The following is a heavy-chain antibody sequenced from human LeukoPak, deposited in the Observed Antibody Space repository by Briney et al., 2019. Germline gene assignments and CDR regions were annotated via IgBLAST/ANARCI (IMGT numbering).Heavy chain of an antibody. CDR2: INHSGST. CDR1: GASFSGNY. J-gene: IGHJ4*02. CDR3: ARGDCSSTTCFHYYFDY. Sequence: PSETPSLTCVVYGASFSGNYWTWVRQPPGKGLEWIGEINHSGSTNYNPSLKSRVTMSVDTSKNQFSLKLSSVTAADTAVYFCARGDCSSTTCFHYYFDYWGQGTLVTVSS. V-gene: IGHV4-34*01. D-gene: IGHD2-2*01.